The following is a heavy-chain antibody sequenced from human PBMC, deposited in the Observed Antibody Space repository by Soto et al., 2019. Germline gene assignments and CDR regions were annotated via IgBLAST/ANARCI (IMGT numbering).Heavy chain of an antibody. CDR1: GYTFTSYA. J-gene: IGHJ5*02. CDR3: AKGQGELLAERDWFAP. CDR2: INAGNGNT. D-gene: IGHD1-26*01. V-gene: IGHV1-3*01. Sequence: ASVKVSCKASGYTFTSYAMHWVRQAPGQRLEWMGWINAGNGNTKYSQKFQGRVTTTRDTSASTAYMELSSLRSEDTAVYYCAKGQGELLAERDWFAPWGKGTLVTVSS.